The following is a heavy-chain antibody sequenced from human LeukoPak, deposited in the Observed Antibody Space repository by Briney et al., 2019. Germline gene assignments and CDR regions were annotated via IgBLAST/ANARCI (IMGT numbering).Heavy chain of an antibody. CDR1: GGSISSGDYY. D-gene: IGHD3-3*01. CDR3: ARTVRRDFWSGSWYFDL. CDR2: IYYSGST. Sequence: PSETLSLTCTVSGGSISSGDYYWSWIRQPPGKGLEWIGYIYYSGSTYYNPSLKSRVTISLGTSKNQFSLNLSSVTAADTAVYYCARTVRRDFWSGSWYFDLWGRGTLVIVSS. J-gene: IGHJ2*01. V-gene: IGHV4-30-4*01.